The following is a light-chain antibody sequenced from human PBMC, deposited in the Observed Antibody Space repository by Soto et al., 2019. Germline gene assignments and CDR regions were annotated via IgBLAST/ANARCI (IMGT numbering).Light chain of an antibody. CDR2: DAS. Sequence: DIVMTQSPATLSVSPGERATLSCRASQSIRTDLAWYQQKSGQGPRLLIYDASTRATGIPARFSGSGSGTEFTLTISSLQSEDFAVYYCQQYNNWPPWTFGRGTKVEIK. CDR1: QSIRTD. CDR3: QQYNNWPPWT. J-gene: IGKJ1*01. V-gene: IGKV3D-15*01.